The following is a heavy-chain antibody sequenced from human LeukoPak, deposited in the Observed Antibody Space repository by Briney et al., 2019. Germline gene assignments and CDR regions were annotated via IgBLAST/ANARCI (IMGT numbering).Heavy chain of an antibody. CDR1: GYSFTSYW. J-gene: IGHJ3*02. CDR2: IYPGDSDT. D-gene: IGHD4-23*01. V-gene: IGHV5-51*01. CDR3: ARRDDYGGNGDAFDI. Sequence: GESLKISCKGSGYSFTSYWIGWVRQMPGKGLEWMGIIYPGDSDTRYSPSFQGQVTISADKSISTAYLQWSSLKASDTAMYYCARRDDYGGNGDAFDIWGQGTMVTVSS.